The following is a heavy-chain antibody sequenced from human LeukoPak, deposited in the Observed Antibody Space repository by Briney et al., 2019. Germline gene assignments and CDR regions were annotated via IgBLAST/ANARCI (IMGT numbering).Heavy chain of an antibody. D-gene: IGHD6-19*01. CDR3: ARIRNLPPSSGWTSGFDY. J-gene: IGHJ4*02. V-gene: IGHV4-34*01. CDR2: INHSGST. Sequence: PSETLSLTCAVYGGSFSGYYWSWIRQPPGKGLEWIGEINHSGSTNYNPALKSRGTISVDTSKNQFSLKLSYVPAADTAVYYCARIRNLPPSSGWTSGFDYWGQGTLVTVSS. CDR1: GGSFSGYY.